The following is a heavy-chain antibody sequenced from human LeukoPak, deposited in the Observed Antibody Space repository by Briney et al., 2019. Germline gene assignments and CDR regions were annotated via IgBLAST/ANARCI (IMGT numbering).Heavy chain of an antibody. J-gene: IGHJ6*02. CDR2: ISWSSGNI. CDR1: GFTFDYYA. CDR3: ARDAWRRAFNYGMDV. D-gene: IGHD5-12*01. Sequence: GGSLRLSCAASGFTFDYYAMHWVRQAPGKGLEWVAGISWSSGNIGYADSVKGRFTISRDNAENSLHLQMNSLRTEDTALYFCARDAWRRAFNYGMDVWGQGTTVAVSS. V-gene: IGHV3-9*01.